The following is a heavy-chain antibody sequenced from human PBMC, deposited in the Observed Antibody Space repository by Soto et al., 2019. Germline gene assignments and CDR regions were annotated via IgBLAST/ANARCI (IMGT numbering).Heavy chain of an antibody. Sequence: SVKVSCKASGGTFSSYAISWVRQPPGQGLEWMGGIIPIFGTANYAQKFQGRVTITADESTSTAYMELSSLRSEDTAVYYCAIPSTTMIKGPAFDIWGQGTMVTVSS. CDR3: AIPSTTMIKGPAFDI. CDR2: IIPIFGTA. V-gene: IGHV1-69*13. D-gene: IGHD3-22*01. CDR1: GGTFSSYA. J-gene: IGHJ3*02.